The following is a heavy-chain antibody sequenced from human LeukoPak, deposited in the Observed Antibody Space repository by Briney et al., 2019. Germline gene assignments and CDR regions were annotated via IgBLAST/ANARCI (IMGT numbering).Heavy chain of an antibody. Sequence: SETLSLTCTVSGDSISSGTYYWNWIRQPAGKGLEWIGRIYTSGSTIYNPSLKSRVTISVDTSKNQVSLKLSSVTAADTAVYYCATSRFSGGLGRFDPWGQGTLVTVSS. CDR1: GDSISSGTYY. V-gene: IGHV4-61*02. CDR2: IYTSGST. CDR3: ATSRFSGGLGRFDP. D-gene: IGHD3-10*01. J-gene: IGHJ5*02.